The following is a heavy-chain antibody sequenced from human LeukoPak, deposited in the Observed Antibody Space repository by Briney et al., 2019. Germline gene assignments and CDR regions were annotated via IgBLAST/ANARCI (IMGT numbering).Heavy chain of an antibody. J-gene: IGHJ4*02. CDR3: ARERSYGSGSYPDY. CDR2: IYHSGTS. Sequence: PSETLSLTCTVSDSSISSGYYWGWIRQPPGKGLEWIGNIYHSGTSYYNPSLKSRVTLSVDTSKKQFSLKLSSVTAADTAVYYCARERSYGSGSYPDYWGQGTLVTVSS. CDR1: DSSISSGYY. V-gene: IGHV4-38-2*02. D-gene: IGHD3-10*01.